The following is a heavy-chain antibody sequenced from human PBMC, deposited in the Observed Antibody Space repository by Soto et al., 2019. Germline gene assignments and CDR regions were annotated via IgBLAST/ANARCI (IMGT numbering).Heavy chain of an antibody. CDR1: GFTFSSYD. D-gene: IGHD4-4*01. J-gene: IGHJ6*02. Sequence: ESGGGLVQPGGSLRLSCAASGFTFSSYDMHWVRQATGKGLEWVSAIGTAGDTYYPGSVKGRFTISRENAKNSLYLQMNSLRAGDTAVYYCARGRFRDYSAPGFYYYGMDVWGQGTTVTVSS. CDR2: IGTAGDT. V-gene: IGHV3-13*01. CDR3: ARGRFRDYSAPGFYYYGMDV.